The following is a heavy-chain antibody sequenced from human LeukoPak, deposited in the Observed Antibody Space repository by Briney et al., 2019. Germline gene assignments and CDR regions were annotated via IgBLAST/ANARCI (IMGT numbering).Heavy chain of an antibody. V-gene: IGHV5-51*01. J-gene: IGHJ4*02. CDR3: ARSGAGYCSGGTCYPTR. Sequence: GESLKISCKGSGYTFTTYWIGWVRQMPGKGLEWMGIIYPGDSDTRYSPSFQGQVTISADKSISTAYLQWRSLKASDTAMYYCARSGAGYCSGGTCYPTRWGQGTLVTVSS. D-gene: IGHD2-15*01. CDR2: IYPGDSDT. CDR1: GYTFTTYW.